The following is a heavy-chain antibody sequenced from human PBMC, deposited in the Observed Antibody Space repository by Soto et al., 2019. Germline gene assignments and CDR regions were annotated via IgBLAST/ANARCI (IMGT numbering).Heavy chain of an antibody. D-gene: IGHD4-17*01. V-gene: IGHV2-5*02. CDR2: IYLDDEK. J-gene: IGHJ4*01. CDR1: GFSLSTSGVG. CDR3: AHVNGDYDNLDY. Sequence: QITLKESGPTLVKPTQTLTLTCTFSGFSLSTSGVGVGWFRQPPGKALEWLALIYLDDEKRYSPSLKSKLTINKNTSKNQVVLTMTNMDPVDTATYDCAHVNGDYDNLDYWGHGTPVTVSS.